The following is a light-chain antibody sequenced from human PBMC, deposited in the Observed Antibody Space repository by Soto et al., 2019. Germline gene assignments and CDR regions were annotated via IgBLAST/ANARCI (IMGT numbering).Light chain of an antibody. V-gene: IGLV2-11*01. CDR1: SSDIGSYNA. J-gene: IGLJ2*01. Sequence: QSVLTQPRSVSGSPGHSVTLSCFGTSSDIGSYNAVSWYQQHPGKAPKLIIFDVFERPSGVPDRFSGSKSGNSASLTISGLQAEDESDYYCSSFAPSYRVIFGGGTKLTVL. CDR3: SSFAPSYRVI. CDR2: DVF.